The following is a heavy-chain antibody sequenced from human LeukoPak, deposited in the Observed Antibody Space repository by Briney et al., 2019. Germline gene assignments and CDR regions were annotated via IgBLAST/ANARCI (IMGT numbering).Heavy chain of an antibody. V-gene: IGHV3-23*01. CDR1: GFTFSNYA. CDR2: ITGSGGST. Sequence: GGSLRLSCAASGFTFSNYAMSWVRQAPGKGLEWVSGITGSGGSTYYADSVKGRFTISRDNSKNTLYVQMNSLRAEDTAVYYCAKFGLLGSGSFLDYFDYWGQGTLVTVSS. J-gene: IGHJ4*02. CDR3: AKFGLLGSGSFLDYFDY. D-gene: IGHD3-22*01.